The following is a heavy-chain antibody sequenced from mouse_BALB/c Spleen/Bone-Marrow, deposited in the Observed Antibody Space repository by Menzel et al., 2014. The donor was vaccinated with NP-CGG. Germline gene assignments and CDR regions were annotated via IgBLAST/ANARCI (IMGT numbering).Heavy chain of an antibody. Sequence: EDQLKQSGAELEKQGASVKLSCTASGFNIKDTYMHWVKQRPEQGLEWIGRIDLAKGNTKYDPKFQGKATITADTSCKTAYLQLCSLTSEDTAVYYCAREATYAMYYRGQGTSVTVSS. J-gene: IGHJ4*01. CDR3: AREATYAMYY. CDR1: GFNIKDTY. D-gene: IGHD3-2*02. V-gene: IGHV14-3*02. CDR2: IDLAKGNT.